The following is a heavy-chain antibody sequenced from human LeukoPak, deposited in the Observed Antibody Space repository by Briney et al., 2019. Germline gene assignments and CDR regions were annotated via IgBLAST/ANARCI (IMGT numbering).Heavy chain of an antibody. Sequence: GGSLRLSCAASGFTFDDYAMHWVRQAPGKGLEWVSGISWNSGSIGYADSVKGRFTISRDNAKNSLYLQMNSLRAEDTAVYYCAKSGYSGSYDPIHWGQGTLVTVSS. CDR1: GFTFDDYA. J-gene: IGHJ4*02. CDR3: AKSGYSGSYDPIH. D-gene: IGHD1-26*01. CDR2: ISWNSGSI. V-gene: IGHV3-9*01.